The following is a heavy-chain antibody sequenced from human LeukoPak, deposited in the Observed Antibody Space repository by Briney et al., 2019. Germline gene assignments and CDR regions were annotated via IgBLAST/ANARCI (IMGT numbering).Heavy chain of an antibody. CDR2: INTDGSST. D-gene: IGHD6-19*01. V-gene: IGHV3-74*01. CDR3: ARSSSGWHSDY. J-gene: IGHJ4*02. Sequence: GGPLGFSCAGSGFPFVNYGMPGFGQAPGKGRVWVSRINTDGSSTTYADSVKGRFTISRDNAKNTLYLQMNSLRAEDTALYYCARSSSGWHSDYWGQGTLATVSS. CDR1: GFPFVNYG.